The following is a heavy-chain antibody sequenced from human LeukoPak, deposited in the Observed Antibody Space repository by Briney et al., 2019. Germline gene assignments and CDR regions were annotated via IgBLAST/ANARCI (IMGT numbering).Heavy chain of an antibody. D-gene: IGHD1-26*01. V-gene: IGHV3-21*01. CDR1: GFTFTSYS. Sequence: GGSLRLSCAASGFTFTSYSMNWVRQAPGKGLEWVPSISSSSSYIYYADSVQGRFTISRDNAKNSLYLQMNSLRAEDTAVYYCARDGSGSYSWFDPWGQGTLVTVSS. CDR3: ARDGSGSYSWFDP. CDR2: ISSSSSYI. J-gene: IGHJ5*02.